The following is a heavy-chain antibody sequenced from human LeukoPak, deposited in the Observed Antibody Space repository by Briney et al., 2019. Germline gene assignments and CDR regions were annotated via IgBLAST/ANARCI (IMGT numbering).Heavy chain of an antibody. CDR2: ISGSSSYI. V-gene: IGHV3-21*01. D-gene: IGHD5-18*01. J-gene: IGHJ5*02. Sequence: PGGSLRLSCAASGFTFSTYSMNWVREAQGKGLEGVSSISGSSSYIYYADSVRGRFTISRDNAKNSLYLQMNSLRAEDTAVYYCARGQSYGWFDPWGQGTLVTVSS. CDR3: ARGQSYGWFDP. CDR1: GFTFSTYS.